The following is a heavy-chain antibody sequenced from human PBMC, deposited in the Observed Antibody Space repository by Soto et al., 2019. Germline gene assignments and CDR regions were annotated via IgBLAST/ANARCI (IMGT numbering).Heavy chain of an antibody. J-gene: IGHJ4*02. V-gene: IGHV5-51*01. D-gene: IGHD3-3*01. CDR1: GYSFTNYW. Sequence: PGESLKISCKGSGYSFTNYWIAWVRQMAGEGLEWMGIIFPGDSDTKYSPSFQGQVTISVDKSINTAYLQWNSLKASDTAIYYCARHESGRGRPENYWGQGTLVTVSS. CDR3: ARHESGRGRPENY. CDR2: IFPGDSDT.